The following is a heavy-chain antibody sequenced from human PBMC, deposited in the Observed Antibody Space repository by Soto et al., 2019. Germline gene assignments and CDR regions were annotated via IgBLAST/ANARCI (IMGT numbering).Heavy chain of an antibody. CDR2: ISYDGSKK. CDR3: ARKIAVVTEYYFDS. V-gene: IGHV3-30*04. Sequence: QVQLVESGGGVVQAGGSLRLSCAASGFIFSNYAMHWVRQAPGKGLEWVAFISYDGSKKYYADSVEGLFTISRDNSKTALYLQMNSLRVEDTAVYYCARKIAVVTEYYFDSWGQGTLVTVSS. J-gene: IGHJ4*02. D-gene: IGHD6-19*01. CDR1: GFIFSNYA.